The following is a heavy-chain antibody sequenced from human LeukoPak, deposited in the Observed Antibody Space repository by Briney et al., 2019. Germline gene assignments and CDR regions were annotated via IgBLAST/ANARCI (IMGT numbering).Heavy chain of an antibody. CDR2: INHSGST. CDR1: GGSFSGYY. D-gene: IGHD2/OR15-2a*01. V-gene: IGHV4-34*01. Sequence: SETLSLTCAVYGGSFSGYYWSWIRQPPGKGLEWIGEINHSGSTNYNPSLKSRVTISVDTSKNQFSLKLSSVTAADTAVYYCASTFLGIDAFDIWGQGTMVTVSS. CDR3: ASTFLGIDAFDI. J-gene: IGHJ3*02.